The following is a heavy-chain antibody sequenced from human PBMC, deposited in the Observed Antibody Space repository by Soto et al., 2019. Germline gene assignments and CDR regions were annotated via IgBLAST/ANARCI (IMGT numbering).Heavy chain of an antibody. CDR1: GYTFTSYG. CDR2: SSVNSGGT. J-gene: IGHJ6*02. D-gene: IGHD2-2*01. V-gene: IGHV1-2*04. CDR3: ARDGALGYCISTSCQGPYYYYYGMDV. Sequence: ASVKVSCKASGYTFTSYGISWVRQAPGQGLEWMGWSSVNSGGTNYAQKFQGWVTMTRDTSISTAYMELSRLRSDDTAVYYCARDGALGYCISTSCQGPYYYYYGMDVWGQGTTVTVSS.